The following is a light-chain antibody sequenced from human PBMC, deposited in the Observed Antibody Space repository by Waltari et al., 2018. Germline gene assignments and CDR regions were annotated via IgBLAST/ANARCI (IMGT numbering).Light chain of an antibody. Sequence: EIQMTQSPSTLSASIGDRVTITCRASQRITIWLAWYQQKPGKAPKLLIYKASTLEGGVPSRFSGSGSGTEFTLTISSLQPDDFATYHCQQYNSYPYTFGQGTKLEIK. CDR2: KAS. CDR3: QQYNSYPYT. CDR1: QRITIW. J-gene: IGKJ2*01. V-gene: IGKV1-5*03.